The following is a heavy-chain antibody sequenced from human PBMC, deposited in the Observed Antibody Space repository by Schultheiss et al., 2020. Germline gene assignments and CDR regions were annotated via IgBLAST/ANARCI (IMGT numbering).Heavy chain of an antibody. J-gene: IGHJ3*01. CDR1: GGSISSGSYY. D-gene: IGHD3-22*01. Sequence: SETLSLTCTVSGGSISSGSYYWSWIRQPAGKGLEWIGRIYTSGSTNYNPSLKSRVTISVDTSKNQFSLKLSSVTAADPAVYYCARHLSGRKRQLLKRITIIDGCFDVWGRGTMVTVSS. CDR2: IYTSGST. V-gene: IGHV4-61*02. CDR3: ARHLSGRKRQLLKRITIIDGCFDV.